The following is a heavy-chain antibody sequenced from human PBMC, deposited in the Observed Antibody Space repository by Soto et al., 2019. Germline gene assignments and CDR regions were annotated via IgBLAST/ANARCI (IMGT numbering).Heavy chain of an antibody. D-gene: IGHD3-3*01. CDR3: AREIERLFGY. CDR2: ISYDGSNK. J-gene: IGHJ4*02. V-gene: IGHV3-30-3*01. Sequence: GGSLRLSCAVSGFTFSSYAMHWVRQAPGKGLEWVAVISYDGSNKYYADSVKGRFTISRDNSKNTLYLQVNSLRAEDTAVYYWAREIERLFGYWGQGTLVTVSS. CDR1: GFTFSSYA.